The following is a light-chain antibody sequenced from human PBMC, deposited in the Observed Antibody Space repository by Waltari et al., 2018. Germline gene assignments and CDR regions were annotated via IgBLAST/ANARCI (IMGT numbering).Light chain of an antibody. CDR3: LQHNSYPLT. Sequence: DIQMTQSPSSLSASVGDTVTITCRASQGIGNYLHWFQQKPGKAPKLLIYAATTLQSGVPSRFSGSGSETEFTLTINSLQPEDFATYYCLQHNSYPLTFGGGTKVEIK. CDR1: QGIGNY. J-gene: IGKJ4*01. CDR2: AAT. V-gene: IGKV1-17*01.